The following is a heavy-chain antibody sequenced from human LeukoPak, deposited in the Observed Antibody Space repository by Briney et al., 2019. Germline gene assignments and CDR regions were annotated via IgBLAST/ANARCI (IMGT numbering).Heavy chain of an antibody. CDR2: IKQDGSEK. D-gene: IGHD6-19*01. J-gene: IGHJ4*02. V-gene: IGHV3-7*03. CDR3: ARKVGWKQWLTLSFDY. CDR1: GFTFSSYW. Sequence: GSLRLSCAASGFTFSSYWMSWVRQAPGKGLEWVANIKQDGSEKYYVDSVKGRLTISRDNAKNSLYLQMNSLRAEDTAVYYCARKVGWKQWLTLSFDYWGQGTLVTVSS.